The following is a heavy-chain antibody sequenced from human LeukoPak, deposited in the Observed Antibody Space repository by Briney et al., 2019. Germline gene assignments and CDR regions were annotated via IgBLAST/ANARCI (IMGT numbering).Heavy chain of an antibody. D-gene: IGHD4-11*01. CDR1: GFTFSHYA. CDR2: IWSDGTNQ. CDR3: AKDAQRGFDYSNSLQY. V-gene: IGHV3-33*06. Sequence: GRSLTLSCAASGFTFSHYAMHWVRQAPGKGLVWVAVIWSDGTNQYYADSVRGRFTIYRDDFQKRVFLQMNSLRVEDTALYYCAKDAQRGFDYSNSLQYWGQGALVTVSS. J-gene: IGHJ4*02.